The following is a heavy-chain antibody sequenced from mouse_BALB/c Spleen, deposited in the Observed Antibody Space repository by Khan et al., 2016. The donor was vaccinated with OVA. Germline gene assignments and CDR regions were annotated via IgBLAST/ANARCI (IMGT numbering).Heavy chain of an antibody. D-gene: IGHD2-1*01. J-gene: IGHJ3*01. CDR2: INPSNGRS. Sequence: QVQLKQSGAELVKPGASVKLSCKASGYTFTTYWMHWVKQRPGQGLEWIGEINPSNGRSNNNEKFKSKATLTVDKSSSKAYMQLSSLTSEDSAVYYCARLYYSWLADWGQGTLVTVSA. CDR1: GYTFTTYW. CDR3: ARLYYSWLAD. V-gene: IGHV1S81*02.